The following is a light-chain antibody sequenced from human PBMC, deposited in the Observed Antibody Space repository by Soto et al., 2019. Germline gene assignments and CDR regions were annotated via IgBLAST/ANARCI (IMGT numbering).Light chain of an antibody. J-gene: IGKJ1*01. CDR3: QQANGDPWT. CDR2: GAS. CDR1: QSVSSSSY. V-gene: IGKV3-20*01. Sequence: EIVLTQSPGTLSLSPGERATLSCRASQSVSSSSYLAWYQQKPGQAPRLLIYGASSRATGIPDRFSGSGSGTDFTLTISSLQPEDFATYYCQQANGDPWTFGQGTKVEIK.